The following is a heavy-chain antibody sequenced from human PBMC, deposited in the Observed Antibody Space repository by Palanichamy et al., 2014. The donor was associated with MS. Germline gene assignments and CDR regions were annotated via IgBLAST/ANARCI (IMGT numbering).Heavy chain of an antibody. V-gene: IGHV3-33*01. J-gene: IGHJ4*02. Sequence: QVRLVESGGGVVQPGRSLRLSCEASGVAIRNYDMHWVRQAPGKGLEWVAIIWYDGSKTYYADSVRGRFTISRDNSNNTVHLQMNSLRADDTAVYYCARDYSVDVVTPIPGYWGQGTLVAVSS. CDR2: IWYDGSKT. D-gene: IGHD5-12*01. CDR3: ARDYSVDVVTPIPGY. CDR1: GVAIRNYD.